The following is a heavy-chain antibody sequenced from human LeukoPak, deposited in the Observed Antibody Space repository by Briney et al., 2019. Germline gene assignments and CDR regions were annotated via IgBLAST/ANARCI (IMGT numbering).Heavy chain of an antibody. J-gene: IGHJ4*02. CDR2: ITSSSSDT. CDR1: GFTLSDYY. CDR3: ARDYDILTGYFRGGFDY. D-gene: IGHD3-9*01. V-gene: IGHV3-11*05. Sequence: GGSLRLSCAASGFTLSDYYMSWIRQAPGKGLEWISYITSSSSDTNYADSVKGRFTISRDNAKKSLYLQMNSLRAEDTAVYYCARDYDILTGYFRGGFDYWGQGTLVTASS.